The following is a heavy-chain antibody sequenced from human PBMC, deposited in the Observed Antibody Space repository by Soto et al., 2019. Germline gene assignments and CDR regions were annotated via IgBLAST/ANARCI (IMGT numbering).Heavy chain of an antibody. V-gene: IGHV1-8*01. CDR3: ARGVDAGVDV. D-gene: IGHD1-1*01. Sequence: QVQLVQSGAAVTKPGASVKVSCKASGYTFTSYDINWVRQATGQGLEWMGWMSPNSGATGYAQKFQGRVTMTRDTSISTAYMELSNLRSEDTAIYYCARGVDAGVDVWGQGSTVTVSS. J-gene: IGHJ6*02. CDR2: MSPNSGAT. CDR1: GYTFTSYD.